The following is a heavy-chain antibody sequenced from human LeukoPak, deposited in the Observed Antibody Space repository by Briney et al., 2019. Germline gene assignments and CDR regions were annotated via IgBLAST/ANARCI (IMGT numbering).Heavy chain of an antibody. CDR2: IYHSGST. Sequence: SETLSLTCTVSGGSISSGGYYWSWIRQPPGKGLEWIGYIYHSGSTYYNPSLKSRVTISVDRSKNQFSLKLSSVTAADTAVYYCARGPPPRNGYCSSTSCFYYFDHWGQGTLVTVSS. J-gene: IGHJ4*02. CDR3: ARGPPPRNGYCSSTSCFYYFDH. V-gene: IGHV4-30-2*01. D-gene: IGHD2-2*03. CDR1: GGSISSGGYY.